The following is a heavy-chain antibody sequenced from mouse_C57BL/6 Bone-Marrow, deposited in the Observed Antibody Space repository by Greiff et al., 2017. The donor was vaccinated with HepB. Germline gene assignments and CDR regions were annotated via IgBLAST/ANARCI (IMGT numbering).Heavy chain of an antibody. Sequence: VQLQQSGAELARPGASVKMSCKASGYTFTSYTMHWVKQRPGQGLEWIGYINPSSGYTKYNQKFKDKATLTADKSSSTAYMQLSSLTSEDSAVYYCARFPYDYDVFDYWGQGTTLTVSS. CDR3: ARFPYDYDVFDY. D-gene: IGHD2-4*01. V-gene: IGHV1-4*01. J-gene: IGHJ2*01. CDR2: INPSSGYT. CDR1: GYTFTSYT.